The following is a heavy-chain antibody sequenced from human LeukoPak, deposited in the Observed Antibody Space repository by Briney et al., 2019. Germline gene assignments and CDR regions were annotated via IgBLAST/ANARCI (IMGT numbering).Heavy chain of an antibody. CDR2: INHSGST. CDR3: ASSELNEYYFDY. CDR1: GGSFSGYY. V-gene: IGHV4-34*01. Sequence: PSETLSLTCAVYGGSFSGYYWSWIRQPPGKGLEWIGEINHSGSTNYNPSLKSRVTISVDTSKNQFSLKLSSVTAADTAVYYCASSELNEYYFDYWGQGTLVTVSS. D-gene: IGHD1-14*01. J-gene: IGHJ4*02.